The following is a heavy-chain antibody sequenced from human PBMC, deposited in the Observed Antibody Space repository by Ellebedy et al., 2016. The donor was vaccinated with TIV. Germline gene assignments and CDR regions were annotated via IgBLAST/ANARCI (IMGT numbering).Heavy chain of an antibody. CDR3: ARSSLTPYNWFDP. CDR2: IYYSGST. D-gene: IGHD3-9*01. Sequence: GSLRLXCTVSGGSISSYYWGWIRQPPGKGLEWIGSIYYSGSTYYNPSLKSRVTISVDTSKNQFSLKLSSVTAADTAVYYCARSSLTPYNWFDPWGQGTLVTVSS. J-gene: IGHJ5*02. CDR1: GGSISSYY. V-gene: IGHV4-39*07.